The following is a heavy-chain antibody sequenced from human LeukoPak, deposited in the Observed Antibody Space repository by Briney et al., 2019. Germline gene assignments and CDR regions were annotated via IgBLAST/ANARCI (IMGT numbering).Heavy chain of an antibody. D-gene: IGHD1-14*01. J-gene: IGHJ4*02. CDR3: AKARYITSGRFDC. CDR2: IRGSGDST. Sequence: GGSLRLSCAASGFTFSSYGMHWVRRAPGKGLEWVSTIRGSGDSTYYADSVKGRFTISRDNSKNTLYLQMNSLRAEDTAVYYCAKARYITSGRFDCWGQGTLVTVSS. V-gene: IGHV3-23*01. CDR1: GFTFSSYG.